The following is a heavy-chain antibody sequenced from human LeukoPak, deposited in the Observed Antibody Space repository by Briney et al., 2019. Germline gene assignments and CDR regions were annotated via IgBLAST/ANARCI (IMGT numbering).Heavy chain of an antibody. J-gene: IGHJ5*02. CDR1: GYTFPNYW. Sequence: GESLKISCKGSGYTFPNYWIAWVRQMPGKGLEWMGIIYPGDSSTKFSPSFQGQVTISADRSINTAYLQWSSLTASDTAMYYCPKLKDYYDSSGYYRNYNWFDPWGQGTLVTVSS. CDR3: PKLKDYYDSSGYYRNYNWFDP. D-gene: IGHD3-22*01. V-gene: IGHV5-51*01. CDR2: IYPGDSST.